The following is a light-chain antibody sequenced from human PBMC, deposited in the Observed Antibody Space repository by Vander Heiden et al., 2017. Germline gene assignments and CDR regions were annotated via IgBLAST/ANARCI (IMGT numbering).Light chain of an antibody. J-gene: IGKJ1*01. Sequence: EVVFIQSPGTLSLSPGERATLSCRASQSVTSTYFAWYQQNRGQAPRVLIYGASRRATGIPDRFSGSESGTDFTLTISRLEPEDFAVYYCQYYDNSLWTFGQGTKVEIK. CDR1: QSVTSTY. V-gene: IGKV3-20*01. CDR3: QYYDNSLWT. CDR2: GAS.